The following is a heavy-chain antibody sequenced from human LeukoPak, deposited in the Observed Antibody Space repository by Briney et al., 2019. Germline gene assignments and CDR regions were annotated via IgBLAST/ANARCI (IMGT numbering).Heavy chain of an antibody. CDR1: GDSMRSGSHY. J-gene: IGHJ4*02. V-gene: IGHV4-61*02. Sequence: SQTLSLTCTVSGDSMRSGSHYWSWIRQPAGKGLEWIGRIYSSGSTNYNPSLKSRVTISVDTSKNQFSLKLSSVTAADTAVYYCAPLSGSLLRVDYWGQGTLVTVSS. D-gene: IGHD1-26*01. CDR2: IYSSGST. CDR3: APLSGSLLRVDY.